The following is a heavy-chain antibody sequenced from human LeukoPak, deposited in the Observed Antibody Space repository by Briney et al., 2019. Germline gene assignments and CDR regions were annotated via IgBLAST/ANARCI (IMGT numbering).Heavy chain of an antibody. CDR1: GGSISSSY. Sequence: SETLSLTCTVSGGSISSSYWSWIRQPPGKGLEWIGYIYYSGSTNYNPSLKSRVTISIDTSKNQFSLKLSSVTAADTAVYYCARRLPPPWCFDLWGRGTLVTVSS. CDR3: ARRLPPPWCFDL. J-gene: IGHJ2*01. V-gene: IGHV4-59*01. CDR2: IYYSGST.